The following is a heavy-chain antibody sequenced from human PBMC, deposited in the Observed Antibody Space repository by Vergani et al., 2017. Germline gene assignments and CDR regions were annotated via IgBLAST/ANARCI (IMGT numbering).Heavy chain of an antibody. J-gene: IGHJ4*02. CDR2: ISHDRSNK. Sequence: QVQLVESGGGVVQPGRSLRLSCAASGFTFSSYVMHWVRQAPGKGLEWVAVISHDRSNKYYPTSVKGRFTIYRDNSKNTLYLQMNSLRAEDTAVSYCADVRTTGTGDYWGQGTLVTVSS. CDR3: ADVRTTGTGDY. V-gene: IGHV3-30-3*01. CDR1: GFTFSSYV. D-gene: IGHD1-1*01.